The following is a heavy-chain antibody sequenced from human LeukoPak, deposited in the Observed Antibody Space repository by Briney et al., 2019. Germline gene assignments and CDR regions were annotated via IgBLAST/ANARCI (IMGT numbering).Heavy chain of an antibody. D-gene: IGHD3-10*01. CDR3: ARRFYGSGNGMDV. V-gene: IGHV4-39*01. J-gene: IGHJ6*02. Sequence: SETLSLTCTVSGGSISSSSYYWGWIRQPPGKGLEWIGSIYYSGSIYYNPSLKSRVTISVDTSKNQFSLKLSSVTAAVTAVYYCARRFYGSGNGMDVWGQGTTVTVSS. CDR2: IYYSGSI. CDR1: GGSISSSSYY.